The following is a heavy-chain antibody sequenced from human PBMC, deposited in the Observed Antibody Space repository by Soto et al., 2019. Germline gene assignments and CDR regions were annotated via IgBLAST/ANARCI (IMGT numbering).Heavy chain of an antibody. J-gene: IGHJ5*02. CDR1: GCPFSSYA. CDR3: AKGRESTYYDFWSGSNLNWFDP. V-gene: IGHV3-23*01. Sequence: PGGSLRLSCAASGCPFSSYAMSWVRQAPGKGLEWVSAISGSGGSTYYADSVKGRFTISRDNSKNTLYLQMNSLRAEDTAVYYCAKGRESTYYDFWSGSNLNWFDPWGQGTLVTAPQ. D-gene: IGHD3-3*01. CDR2: ISGSGGST.